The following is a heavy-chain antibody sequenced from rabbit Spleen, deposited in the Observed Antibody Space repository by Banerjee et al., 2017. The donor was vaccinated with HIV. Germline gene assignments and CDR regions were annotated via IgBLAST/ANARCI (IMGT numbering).Heavy chain of an antibody. CDR3: ARNANGGWDL. CDR1: GFDFSDYG. J-gene: IGHJ6*01. Sequence: QEQLVESGGGLVQPGGSLKLSCKASGFDFSDYGVSWVRQAPGKGLEWIGYIEPIFGNTYYANWVNGRFTISSDNAQNTVDLQMNSLTAADTATYFCARNANGGWDLWGPGTLVTVS. CDR2: IEPIFGNT. D-gene: IGHD4-1*01. V-gene: IGHV1S47*01.